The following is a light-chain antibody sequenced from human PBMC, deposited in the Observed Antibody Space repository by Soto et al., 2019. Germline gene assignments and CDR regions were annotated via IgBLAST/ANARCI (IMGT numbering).Light chain of an antibody. CDR3: QKYNGAPWT. J-gene: IGKJ1*01. Sequence: DTQMTQSPSSLSASVGDRVTITCRASQGISNYLAWYQQKPGKVPKLLMYAASTLRSGVPSRFSCSGSGTDFTLTISSLQPEDIATYYCQKYNGAPWTFGQGNTVEIK. V-gene: IGKV1-27*01. CDR2: AAS. CDR1: QGISNY.